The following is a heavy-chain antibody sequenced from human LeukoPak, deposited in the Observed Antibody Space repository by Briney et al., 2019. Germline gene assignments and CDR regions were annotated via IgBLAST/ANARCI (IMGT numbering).Heavy chain of an antibody. Sequence: SETLSLTCTVSGGSVSSGTYYWSWIRQPPGKALEWIGYIYYTGSATYSPSLKSRVTISVDTSKNQSSLKLSSVTAADTAVYYCARAGGDYFNWFDPWGQGTLVTVSS. CDR3: ARAGGDYFNWFDP. J-gene: IGHJ5*02. D-gene: IGHD2/OR15-2a*01. CDR2: IYYTGSA. V-gene: IGHV4-61*01. CDR1: GGSVSSGTYY.